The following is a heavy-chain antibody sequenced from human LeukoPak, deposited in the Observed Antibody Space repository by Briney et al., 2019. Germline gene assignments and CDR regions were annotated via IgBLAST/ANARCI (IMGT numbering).Heavy chain of an antibody. Sequence: GGSLRLSCAGSGFTFSSYAMTWVRQAPGKGLEWVSAISAGGGATYYADSVKGRFTISRDNSKNTLYLQMSSLRAEDTALYYCAGGYNTRWYYFDYWGQGTLVTVSS. CDR3: AGGYNTRWYYFDY. V-gene: IGHV3-23*01. D-gene: IGHD6-19*01. J-gene: IGHJ4*02. CDR2: ISAGGGAT. CDR1: GFTFSSYA.